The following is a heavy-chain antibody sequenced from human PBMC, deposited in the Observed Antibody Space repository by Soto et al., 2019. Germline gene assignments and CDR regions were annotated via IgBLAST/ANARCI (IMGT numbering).Heavy chain of an antibody. Sequence: QVQLVQSGAEVKKPGSSVKVSCKASGGTFSSYAISWVRQAPGQGLEWMGGIIPIFGTANYAQKFQGRVTITADESTSTAYMELSSLRSEDTAVYYCARDVGQTPIYAPDAFDIWGQGTMVTVSS. J-gene: IGHJ3*02. CDR1: GGTFSSYA. D-gene: IGHD2-2*01. CDR2: IIPIFGTA. CDR3: ARDVGQTPIYAPDAFDI. V-gene: IGHV1-69*01.